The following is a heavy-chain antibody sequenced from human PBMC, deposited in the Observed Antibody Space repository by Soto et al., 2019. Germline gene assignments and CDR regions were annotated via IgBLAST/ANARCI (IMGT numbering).Heavy chain of an antibody. CDR2: IYWDDDK. CDR1: GFSLSTSGVG. CDR3: AHSFYYDSSAKYYFDY. D-gene: IGHD3-22*01. Sequence: QITLKESGPTLVKPTQTLTLTCTFSGFSLSTSGVGVGWIRQPPGKALEWLALIYWDDDKRYSPSLKSRITNTKDNSKNQVVLTMTNMDPVDTATYYCAHSFYYDSSAKYYFDYWGQGTLVTVSS. J-gene: IGHJ4*02. V-gene: IGHV2-5*02.